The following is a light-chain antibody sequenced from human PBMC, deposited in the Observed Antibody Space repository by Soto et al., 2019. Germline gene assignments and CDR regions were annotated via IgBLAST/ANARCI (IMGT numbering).Light chain of an antibody. V-gene: IGLV2-14*01. CDR2: EVS. CDR1: SSDVGGYNY. J-gene: IGLJ1*01. Sequence: QSALTQPASVSGSPGQSITISCTGTSSDVGGYNYVSWYQQHPGKAPKLMIYEVSNRPSGVSNRFSGSKSGNTASLTISGLQAEEEAESYCSSYTSSSTLEVVGTGTKVTVL. CDR3: SSYTSSSTLEV.